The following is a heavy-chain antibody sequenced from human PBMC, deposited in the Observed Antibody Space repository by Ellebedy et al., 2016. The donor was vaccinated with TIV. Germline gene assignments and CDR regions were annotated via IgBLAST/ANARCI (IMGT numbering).Heavy chain of an antibody. Sequence: GGSLRLSCAASGFTFSSYGMHWVRQAPGKGLESVAGMWYDGSNKYYADSVRGRFTISRDNSKNTLFLQMNSLRVEDTAVYYCAREFEDYYFDFWGRGTLVTVSS. V-gene: IGHV3-33*01. J-gene: IGHJ2*01. CDR3: AREFEDYYFDF. D-gene: IGHD4-11*01. CDR2: MWYDGSNK. CDR1: GFTFSSYG.